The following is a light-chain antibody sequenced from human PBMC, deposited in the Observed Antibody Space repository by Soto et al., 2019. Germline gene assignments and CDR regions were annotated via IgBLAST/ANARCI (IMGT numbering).Light chain of an antibody. J-gene: IGLJ3*02. V-gene: IGLV2-11*01. CDR1: SSDVGGYNY. CDR2: DVS. Sequence: QSALTQPRSVSGSPGQSVTISCTGTSSDVGGYNYVSWYQQHPGKAPKLMISDVSKRPSGVPDRFSGSKSGNTASLTISGLQDEDEADYYGCSSAGTYTSVFGGGTKLTVL. CDR3: CSSAGTYTSV.